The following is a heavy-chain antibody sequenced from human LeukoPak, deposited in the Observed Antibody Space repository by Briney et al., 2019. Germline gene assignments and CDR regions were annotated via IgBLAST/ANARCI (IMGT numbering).Heavy chain of an antibody. J-gene: IGHJ2*01. D-gene: IGHD6-19*01. CDR2: INHSGST. CDR3: ARGEEQWLEWYFDL. V-gene: IGHV4-34*01. Sequence: SETLSLTCAVYGGSFSGYYWSWIRQAPGKGLEWIGEINHSGSTNYNPSLKSRVTISVDTSKNQFSLKLSSVTAADTAVYHCARGEEQWLEWYFDLWGRGTLVTVSS. CDR1: GGSFSGYY.